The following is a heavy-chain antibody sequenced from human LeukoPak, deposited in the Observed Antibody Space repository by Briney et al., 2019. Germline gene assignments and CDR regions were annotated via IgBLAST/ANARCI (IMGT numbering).Heavy chain of an antibody. Sequence: VTLSCAASGCTFSNYWMTSVRQAPAKGLAWVVDIKQDGSEKLYVNSVRGRFTISRDNAKMSLFLQMNSLRAEGTAVYYCARDNGVVHGVYYMDVWGKGTTVTVS. CDR3: ARDNGVVHGVYYMDV. CDR1: GCTFSNYW. D-gene: IGHD3-3*01. V-gene: IGHV3-7*01. CDR2: IKQDGSEK. J-gene: IGHJ6*03.